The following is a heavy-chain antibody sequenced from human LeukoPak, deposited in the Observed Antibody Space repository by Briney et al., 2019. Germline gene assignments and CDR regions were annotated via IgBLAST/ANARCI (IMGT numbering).Heavy chain of an antibody. D-gene: IGHD3-16*01. V-gene: IGHV3-23*01. CDR1: GFTFSSYA. CDR3: AKDQLGYYYYYGMDV. J-gene: IGHJ6*02. Sequence: GGSLRLSCAASGFTFSSYAMSWVRQAPGKGLEWVSAISGSGGSTYYADSVKGRFTISRDNSKNTLYLQMNGLRAEDTAVYYCAKDQLGYYYYYGMDVWGQGTTVTVSS. CDR2: ISGSGGST.